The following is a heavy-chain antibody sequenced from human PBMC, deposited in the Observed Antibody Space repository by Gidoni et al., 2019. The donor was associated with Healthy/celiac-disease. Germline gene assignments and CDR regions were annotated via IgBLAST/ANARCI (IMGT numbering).Heavy chain of an antibody. Sequence: EVQLLESVGGLVQPGGSLRLSCAASAFTLSSYAMSWVRKATGKGLEWVSAISCSGVSTYYADYVKGRFTISRDNSKKTLYLQMNSLRAEDTAVYYCANHNIVATFGFFDYWGQGTLVTVSS. CDR3: ANHNIVATFGFFDY. D-gene: IGHD5-12*01. CDR2: ISCSGVST. J-gene: IGHJ4*02. CDR1: AFTLSSYA. V-gene: IGHV3-23*01.